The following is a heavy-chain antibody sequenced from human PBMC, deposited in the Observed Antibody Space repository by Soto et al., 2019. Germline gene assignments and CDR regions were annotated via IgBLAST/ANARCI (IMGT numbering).Heavy chain of an antibody. Sequence: QVQLQESGPGLVKPSQTLSLTCTVSGGSISRGGNYWSWIRQHPGNGLEWIGYIYYSGSTYYNPSLMSRATISVDTSKHQFSLKLSSVTAADTAVYYCARDSSGSYDVWGASYGMDVWGQGTTVTVAS. CDR1: GGSISRGGNY. J-gene: IGHJ6*02. CDR2: IYYSGST. D-gene: IGHD3-10*01. V-gene: IGHV4-31*03. CDR3: ARDSSGSYDVWGASYGMDV.